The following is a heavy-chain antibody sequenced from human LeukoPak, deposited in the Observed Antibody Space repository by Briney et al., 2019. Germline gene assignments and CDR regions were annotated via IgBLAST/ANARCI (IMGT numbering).Heavy chain of an antibody. CDR2: ISWNSGSI. CDR3: AKDIGYDLIAAHTAVGMDV. V-gene: IGHV3-9*01. D-gene: IGHD6-6*01. Sequence: SLRLSCAASGFTFDDYAMHWVRQAPGEGLEWVSGISWNSGSIGYADSEKGRFTISRDNAKNSLYLQMNSLRAEDTALYYCAKDIGYDLIAAHTAVGMDVWGQGTTVTVSS. CDR1: GFTFDDYA. J-gene: IGHJ6*02.